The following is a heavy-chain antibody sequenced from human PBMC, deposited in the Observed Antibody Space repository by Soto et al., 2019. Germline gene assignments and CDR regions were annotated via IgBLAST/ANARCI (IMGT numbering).Heavy chain of an antibody. Sequence: ASGKVSCKASCYTFSSYGISWGRQAPGQGLEWMGWISAYNGNTNYAQKLQGRVTMTTDTSTSTAYMELRSLRSDDTAVYYCARENTFWYYFDYWGQGTLVTVSS. CDR1: CYTFSSYG. J-gene: IGHJ4*02. V-gene: IGHV1-18*01. CDR2: ISAYNGNT. D-gene: IGHD3-16*01. CDR3: ARENTFWYYFDY.